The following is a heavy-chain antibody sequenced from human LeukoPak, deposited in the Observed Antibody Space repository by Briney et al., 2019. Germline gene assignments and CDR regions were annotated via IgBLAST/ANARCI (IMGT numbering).Heavy chain of an antibody. D-gene: IGHD3-3*01. CDR3: ARAPLRFLEWWRLYYSDY. Sequence: KTSETLSLTCTVSGGSISSSSYYWRWLRQPPGKGLEWIGGINHSGSTNYNPSLKSRVTISVDTSKNQFSLKLSSVTAADTAVYYCARAPLRFLEWWRLYYSDYWGQGTLVTVSS. CDR2: INHSGST. CDR1: GGSISSSSYY. V-gene: IGHV4-39*07. J-gene: IGHJ4*02.